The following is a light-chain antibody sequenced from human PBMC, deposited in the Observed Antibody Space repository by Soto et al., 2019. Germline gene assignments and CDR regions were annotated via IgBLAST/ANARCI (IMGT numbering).Light chain of an antibody. Sequence: EIVLTQSPGTLSLSPGERATLSCRASQSVSSSQLAWYQQKPGQAPRLLMYGASSRATGIPARFSGSGSGTEFTLTISSLQSEDFAVYYCQQYNNWPETFGQGTKVDIK. CDR3: QQYNNWPET. V-gene: IGKV3D-15*01. CDR2: GAS. CDR1: QSVSSS. J-gene: IGKJ1*01.